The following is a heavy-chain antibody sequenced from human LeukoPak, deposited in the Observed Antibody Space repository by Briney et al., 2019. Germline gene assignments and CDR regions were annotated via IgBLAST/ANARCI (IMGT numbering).Heavy chain of an antibody. J-gene: IGHJ4*02. CDR3: ARDETLCGGGTCYSLRGDY. CDR2: ISSTGGTT. V-gene: IGHV3-21*01. CDR1: GITFSSYG. D-gene: IGHD2-15*01. Sequence: PGGSLRLSCAASGITFSSYGMSWVRQAPGKGLEWVSSISSTGGTTYYADSVKGRFTISRDNAKNSLYLQMNSLRAEDTAVYYCARDETLCGGGTCYSLRGDYWGQGTLVTVSS.